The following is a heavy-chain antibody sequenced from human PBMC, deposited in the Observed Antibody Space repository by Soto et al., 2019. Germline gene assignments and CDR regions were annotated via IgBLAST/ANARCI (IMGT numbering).Heavy chain of an antibody. CDR3: ARLVLYSSSGYYYGMDV. CDR1: GGSISSYY. J-gene: IGHJ6*02. D-gene: IGHD6-6*01. Sequence: NPSETLSLTCTVSGGSISSYYWSWIRQPPGKGLEWIGYIYYSGSTNYNPSLKSRVTISVDTSKNQFSLKLSSVTAADTAVYYCARLVLYSSSGYYYGMDVWGQGTTVTVSS. V-gene: IGHV4-59*01. CDR2: IYYSGST.